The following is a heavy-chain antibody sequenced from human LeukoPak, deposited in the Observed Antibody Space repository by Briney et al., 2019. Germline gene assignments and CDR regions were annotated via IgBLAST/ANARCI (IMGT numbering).Heavy chain of an antibody. CDR3: AKQQLVLGWFDP. J-gene: IGHJ5*02. Sequence: SETLSLTCTVSGGSISSYYWSWIRQPAGKGLEWIGRIYTSGSTNYNPSLKSRVTMSVDTSKNQFSLKLSSVTAADTAVYYCAKQQLVLGWFDPWGQEPWSPSPQ. CDR1: GGSISSYY. CDR2: IYTSGST. V-gene: IGHV4-4*07. D-gene: IGHD6-13*01.